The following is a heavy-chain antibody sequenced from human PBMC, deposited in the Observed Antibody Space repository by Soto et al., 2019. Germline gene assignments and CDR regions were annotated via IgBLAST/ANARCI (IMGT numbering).Heavy chain of an antibody. V-gene: IGHV1-69*06. J-gene: IGHJ6*02. CDR1: GGTFSDFA. Sequence: QVQLVQSGAEMRKPGSSLRVSCKASGGTFSDFAFSWVRQAPGQGLEWMGGIVPRFGSPNYAQKFRGRVTISADTYTNTVYMEGSSLRFDDTAVYFCARDRIQLRLGKYSFNGMDVWGQGTTITVSS. CDR3: ARDRIQLRLGKYSFNGMDV. CDR2: IVPRFGSP. D-gene: IGHD3-16*01.